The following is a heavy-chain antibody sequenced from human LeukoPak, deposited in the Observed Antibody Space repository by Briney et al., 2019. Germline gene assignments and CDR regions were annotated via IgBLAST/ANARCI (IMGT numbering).Heavy chain of an antibody. CDR3: AKDFGRTLGGPGY. CDR1: GFTFSTYT. Sequence: GGSLRLSCAASGFTFSTYTMAWVRQAPGGGLEWVAGISDNGGRTYYADSVKGRFAISRDDSKSTLYLQMNSLSGEDTAVYYCAKDFGRTLGGPGYWGRGTLVIVSS. J-gene: IGHJ4*02. D-gene: IGHD3-10*01. V-gene: IGHV3-23*01. CDR2: ISDNGGRT.